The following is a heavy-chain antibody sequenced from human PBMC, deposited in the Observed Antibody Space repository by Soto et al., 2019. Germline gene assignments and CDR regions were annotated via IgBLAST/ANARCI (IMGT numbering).Heavy chain of an antibody. V-gene: IGHV4-4*02. J-gene: IGHJ4*02. D-gene: IGHD3-16*02. Sequence: SETLSLTCAVSGGSISSSYWWNWVRQPPGKGLEWIGKIYHSGRTKYNPSLKSRVAISVDTSKNQFSLKVTSMTAADTAVYYCALWGSYRSFDNWGQGTLVTVSS. CDR1: GGSISSSYW. CDR3: ALWGSYRSFDN. CDR2: IYHSGRT.